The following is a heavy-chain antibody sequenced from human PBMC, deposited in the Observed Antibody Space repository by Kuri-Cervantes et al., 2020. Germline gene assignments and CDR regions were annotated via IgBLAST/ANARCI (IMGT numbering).Heavy chain of an antibody. CDR2: ISSSSSYI. V-gene: IGHV3-21*01. J-gene: IGHJ6*02. CDR3: ARDREYYYYGMDV. D-gene: IGHD2/OR15-2a*01. CDR1: GFTFSSYS. Sequence: GGSLRLSCAASGFTFSSYSMNWVRQAPGKGLEWVSSISSSSSYIYYADSVKGRFTISRDNAKNSLYLQMNSLRAEDTAVYYCARDREYYYYGMDVWGQGTPVTVSS.